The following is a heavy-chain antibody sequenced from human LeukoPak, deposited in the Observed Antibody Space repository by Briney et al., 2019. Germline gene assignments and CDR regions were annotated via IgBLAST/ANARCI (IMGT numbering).Heavy chain of an antibody. CDR3: ARGQGTTRPPSFDY. CDR2: MNPNSGNT. CDR1: GHTFTSYD. D-gene: IGHD4-17*01. Sequence: ASVKVSCKASGHTFTSYDINWVRQATGQGLEWMGWMNPNSGNTGYAQKFQGRVTMTRNTSISTAYMELSSLRSEDTAVYYCARGQGTTRPPSFDYWGQGTLVTVSS. V-gene: IGHV1-8*01. J-gene: IGHJ4*02.